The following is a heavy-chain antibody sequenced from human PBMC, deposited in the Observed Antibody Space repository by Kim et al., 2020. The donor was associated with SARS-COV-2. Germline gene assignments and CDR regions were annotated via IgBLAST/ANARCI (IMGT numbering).Heavy chain of an antibody. V-gene: IGHV4-34*01. D-gene: IGHD2-15*01. CDR1: GGSFSGYY. CDR2: INHSGST. CDR3: ARVGPVLAYCSGGSCSWDY. Sequence: SETLSLTCAVYGGSFSGYYWSWIRQPPGKGLEWIGEINHSGSTNYNPSLKSRVTISVDTSKNQFSLKLSSVTAADTAVYYCARVGPVLAYCSGGSCSWDYWGQGTLVTVSS. J-gene: IGHJ4*02.